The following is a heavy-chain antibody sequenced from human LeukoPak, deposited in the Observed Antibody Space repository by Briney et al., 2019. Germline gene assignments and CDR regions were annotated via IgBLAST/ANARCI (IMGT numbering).Heavy chain of an antibody. CDR2: IYSGGST. J-gene: IGHJ4*02. D-gene: IGHD3-22*01. CDR1: GFTVSSNF. CDR3: ARAMGMGGYYYDY. Sequence: PGGSLRLSCAVSGFTVSSNFLSWVRQAPGKGLEWVSVIYSGGSTYYADSLRGRFTISRDNSKNMLYLQMNSLRAEDTAVYYCARAMGMGGYYYDYWGQGTLVTVSS. V-gene: IGHV3-53*01.